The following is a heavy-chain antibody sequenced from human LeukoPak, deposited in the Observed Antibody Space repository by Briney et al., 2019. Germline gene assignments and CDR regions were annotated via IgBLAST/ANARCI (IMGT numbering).Heavy chain of an antibody. Sequence: ASVKVSCTASGYTFTNYAVNWMRQAPGQRLEWMGWINTGNGDTKFSQNYQARVTMTRDASASTAYMELSSLTSEDTAVYFCARGLWSAHRREYYFDSWGQGTLVTVSS. CDR1: GYTFTNYA. J-gene: IGHJ4*02. D-gene: IGHD3-3*01. CDR2: INTGNGDT. CDR3: ARGLWSAHRREYYFDS. V-gene: IGHV1-3*04.